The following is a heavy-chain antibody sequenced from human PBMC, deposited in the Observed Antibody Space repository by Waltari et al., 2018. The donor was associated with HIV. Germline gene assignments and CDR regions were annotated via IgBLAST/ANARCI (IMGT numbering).Heavy chain of an antibody. D-gene: IGHD3-22*01. J-gene: IGHJ6*02. Sequence: QVQLVQSGAEVKKPGASVKVSCKASGYTFSPFAIPWVRQAPGQRLEWMGWINAGNGNTKYSQNFQDRVTITRDTSASTAYMELSSLRSEDTALYYCVREKKGIGVYYAMDVWGQGTAVTVSS. CDR2: INAGNGNT. CDR1: GYTFSPFA. V-gene: IGHV1-3*01. CDR3: VREKKGIGVYYAMDV.